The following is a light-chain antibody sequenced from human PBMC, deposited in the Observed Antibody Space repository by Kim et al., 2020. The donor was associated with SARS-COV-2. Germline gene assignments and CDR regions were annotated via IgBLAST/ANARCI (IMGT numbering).Light chain of an antibody. V-gene: IGKV1-33*01. CDR1: QDISNY. J-gene: IGKJ2*01. CDR2: DAS. CDR3: QQYESLPPT. Sequence: SASVGDRVTITCRASQDISNYLNWYQQKPGKAPKLLIYDASNLETGVPSRFSGSESGTDFTLTISSLQPEDIATYYCQQYESLPPTFGQGTKLEI.